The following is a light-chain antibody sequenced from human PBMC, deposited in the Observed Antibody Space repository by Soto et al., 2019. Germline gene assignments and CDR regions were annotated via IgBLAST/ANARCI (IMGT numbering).Light chain of an antibody. CDR3: SSYTSSSTLGV. V-gene: IGLV2-14*01. Sequence: QSALTQPASVSGSPGQSITISCTGTSSDVGGYNYVSWYQQHPGKAPKLMIYEVSNRPSGVSNRFSGSKSGNTASLTISGLQVEDEADYYCSSYTSSSTLGVFGGGTQLTVL. CDR1: SSDVGGYNY. J-gene: IGLJ2*01. CDR2: EVS.